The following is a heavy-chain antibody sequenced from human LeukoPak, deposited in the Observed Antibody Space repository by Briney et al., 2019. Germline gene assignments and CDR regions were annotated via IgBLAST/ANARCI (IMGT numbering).Heavy chain of an antibody. CDR2: ISAYTGST. CDR3: ARTVGATGAFDI. Sequence: GASVKVSCKASGYTFINYGLTWVRQAPGQGFEWMGWISAYTGSTNYAQKLQARVTMPTDPSTSTAYMDLRSLRSDDTAVYYCARTVGATGAFDIWGQGTMVIVSS. J-gene: IGHJ3*02. V-gene: IGHV1-18*01. CDR1: GYTFINYG. D-gene: IGHD1-26*01.